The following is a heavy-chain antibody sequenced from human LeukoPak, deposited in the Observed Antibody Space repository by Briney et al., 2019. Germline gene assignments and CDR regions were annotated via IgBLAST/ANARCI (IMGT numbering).Heavy chain of an antibody. V-gene: IGHV1-69*05. J-gene: IGHJ5*02. Sequence: GSSVKVSCKASGGTFSSYAISWVRQAPGQGLEWMGRIIPIFGTANYAQKFQGRVTITTDESTSTTYMELSSLRSEDTAVYYCARDRGSGSYSNWFDPWGQGPLVTVSS. CDR1: GGTFSSYA. CDR3: ARDRGSGSYSNWFDP. D-gene: IGHD3-10*01. CDR2: IIPIFGTA.